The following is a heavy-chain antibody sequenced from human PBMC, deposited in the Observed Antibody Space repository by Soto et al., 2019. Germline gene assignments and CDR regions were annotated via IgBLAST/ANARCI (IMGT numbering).Heavy chain of an antibody. CDR3: ARGDGDYYDGNGYLGRH. CDR2: INSDGSRT. J-gene: IGHJ4*02. CDR1: GFTFSSYG. D-gene: IGHD3-22*01. V-gene: IGHV3-74*01. Sequence: EVQLVKSGGRIVQCGGSLRLSCAASGFTFSSYGMHLVSEAPGKGLVWFSRINSDGSRTSYADSAKGRFTISRDNAKNRVYLQMNSLRDEDTAVYYCARGDGDYYDGNGYLGRHWGQGTLVTVSS.